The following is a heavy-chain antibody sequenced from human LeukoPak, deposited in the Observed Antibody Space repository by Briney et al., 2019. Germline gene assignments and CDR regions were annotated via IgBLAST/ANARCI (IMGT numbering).Heavy chain of an antibody. CDR3: AKDQPPYLWARSQGSAFGI. J-gene: IGHJ3*02. Sequence: GGSLRLSCAASGFTFSSCAMYWVRQAPGKGLEWVAVISYDGSNKYYADSVKGRFTISRDNSKNTLYLQMNSLRAEDTAVYYCAKDQPPYLWARSQGSAFGIWGQGTMVTVSS. CDR1: GFTFSSCA. V-gene: IGHV3-30*04. CDR2: ISYDGSNK. D-gene: IGHD3-16*01.